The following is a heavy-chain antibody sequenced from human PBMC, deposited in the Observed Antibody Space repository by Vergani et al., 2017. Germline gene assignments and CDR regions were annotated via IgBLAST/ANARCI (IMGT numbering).Heavy chain of an antibody. CDR2: INPNSGGT. J-gene: IGHJ3*01. CDR1: GYTFTGYY. V-gene: IGHV1-2*02. CDR3: AAVDGEGDYDDAFAG. D-gene: IGHD3-10*01. Sequence: QVQLVQSGAEVKKPGASVKVSCKASGYTFTGYYMHWVRQAPGQGLEWMGWINPNSGGTNYAQKFQGRVSMTRDTSISTAYMELSSLRSEDTAVYYCAAVDGEGDYDDAFAGWGEGTMVTVSS.